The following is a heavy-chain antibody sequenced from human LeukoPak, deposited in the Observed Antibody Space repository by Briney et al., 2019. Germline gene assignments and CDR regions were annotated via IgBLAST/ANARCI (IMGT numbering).Heavy chain of an antibody. J-gene: IGHJ3*02. CDR3: ARDPNGDYIGAFDM. V-gene: IGHV3-23*01. CDR2: IRGSGGGT. Sequence: GGSLGLSCAASGFIFSIYALMWLRQSPGKGLEWVSAIRGSGGGTFYADSVKGRFTISRDNSKNTLYLQMNGLRAEDTAVYYCARDPNGDYIGAFDMWGRGTLVTVSS. D-gene: IGHD4-17*01. CDR1: GFIFSIYA.